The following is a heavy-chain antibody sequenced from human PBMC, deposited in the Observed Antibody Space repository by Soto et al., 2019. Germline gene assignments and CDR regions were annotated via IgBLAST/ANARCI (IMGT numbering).Heavy chain of an antibody. J-gene: IGHJ4*02. CDR2: IIPIFGTA. CDR3: ARLRSSGWPYFDY. CDR1: GGTFSSYA. Sequence: SVKVSCKASGGTFSSYAISWVRQAPGQGLEWTGGIIPIFGTANYAQKFQGRVTIAADESTSTAYMELSSLRSEDTAVYYCARLRSSGWPYFDYWGQGTLVTVSS. D-gene: IGHD6-19*01. V-gene: IGHV1-69*13.